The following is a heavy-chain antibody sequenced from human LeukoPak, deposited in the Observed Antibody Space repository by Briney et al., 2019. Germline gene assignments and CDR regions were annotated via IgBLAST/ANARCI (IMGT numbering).Heavy chain of an antibody. D-gene: IGHD2-21*01. Sequence: PSETLSLTCAVYGGSFSGYYWSWIRQPPGKGLEWIGEINHSGSTNYNPFLKSRVTISVDTSKNQFSLKLSSVTAADTAVYYCATQPIPLYGETYMPRVFDYWGQGTLVTVSS. CDR1: GGSFSGYY. CDR3: ATQPIPLYGETYMPRVFDY. V-gene: IGHV4-34*01. J-gene: IGHJ4*02. CDR2: INHSGST.